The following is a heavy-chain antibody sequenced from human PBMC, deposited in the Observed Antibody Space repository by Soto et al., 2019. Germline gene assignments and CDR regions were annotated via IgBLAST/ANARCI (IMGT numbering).Heavy chain of an antibody. Sequence: SVKVSCKASGGTFSSYAISWVRQAPGQGLKWMGGIIPIFGTANYAQKFQGRVTITADKSTSTAYMELSSLRSEDTAVYYCARGYSVVAGTVYFDYWGQGTLVTVSS. CDR3: ARGYSVVAGTVYFDY. CDR2: IIPIFGTA. D-gene: IGHD6-19*01. V-gene: IGHV1-69*06. J-gene: IGHJ4*02. CDR1: GGTFSSYA.